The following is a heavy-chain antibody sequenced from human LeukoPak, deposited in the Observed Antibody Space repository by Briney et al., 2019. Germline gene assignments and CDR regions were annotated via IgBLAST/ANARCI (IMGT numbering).Heavy chain of an antibody. V-gene: IGHV3-43*01. D-gene: IGHD6-6*01. Sequence: WGSLRLSCAASGFTFDDYTMHWVRQAPGKGLEWVSLISWDGGSTYYADSVKGRFTISRDNSKTSLYLQMNSLRTEDTALYYCAKGMEYSSSSGIDYWGQGNLVTVSS. CDR2: ISWDGGST. CDR1: GFTFDDYT. J-gene: IGHJ4*02. CDR3: AKGMEYSSSSGIDY.